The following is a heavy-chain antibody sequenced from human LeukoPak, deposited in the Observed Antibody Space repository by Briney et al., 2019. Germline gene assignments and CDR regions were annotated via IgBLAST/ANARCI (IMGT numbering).Heavy chain of an antibody. D-gene: IGHD3-10*01. V-gene: IGHV4-34*01. J-gene: IGHJ5*02. CDR3: ARGLSTRVRGVISNWFDP. CDR1: GGSFSGYY. CDR2: INHSGST. Sequence: PSETLSLTCAVYGGSFSGYYWSWIRQPPGKGLEWIGEINHSGSTNYNPSLKSRVTISVDTSKNQFSLKLSSVTAADTAVYYCARGLSTRVRGVISNWFDPWGQGTLVTVSS.